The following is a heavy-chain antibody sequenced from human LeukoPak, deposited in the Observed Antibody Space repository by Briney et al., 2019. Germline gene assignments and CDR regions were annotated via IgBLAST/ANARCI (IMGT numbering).Heavy chain of an antibody. V-gene: IGHV3-7*01. CDR3: VRDAGYSGYDQYFDY. D-gene: IGHD5-12*01. CDR1: GFTFSSYW. J-gene: IGHJ4*02. Sequence: GGSLRLSCAASGFTFSSYWMSWVRQAPGKGLEWVANIKQDGSEKYYVDSVKGRFTISRDNAKNSLYLQMNSLRAEDTAVYYCVRDAGYSGYDQYFDYWGQGTLVTVSS. CDR2: IKQDGSEK.